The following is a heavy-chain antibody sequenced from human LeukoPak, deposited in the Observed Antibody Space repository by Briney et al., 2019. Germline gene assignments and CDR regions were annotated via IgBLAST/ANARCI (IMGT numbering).Heavy chain of an antibody. CDR2: IIPILGIA. CDR1: GGTFSSYA. D-gene: IGHD7-27*01. J-gene: IGHJ4*02. CDR3: ARRTGGRGYYFDY. Sequence: SVKVSCKASGGTFSSYAISWVRQAPGQGLEWMGRIIPILGIANYAQKFQGRVTITADKSTSTAYMELSSLRSEDTAVYYCARRTGGRGYYFDYWGQGTLVTVS. V-gene: IGHV1-69*04.